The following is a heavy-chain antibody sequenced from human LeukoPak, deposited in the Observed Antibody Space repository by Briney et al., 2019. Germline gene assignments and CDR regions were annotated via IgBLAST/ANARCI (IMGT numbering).Heavy chain of an antibody. CDR3: ARELAADDAFDI. D-gene: IGHD6-19*01. Sequence: GGSLRLSCAASGFTFSSYSMNWVRQAPGKGLEWVSSISSSSSYIYYADSVKGRFTISRDNAKNSLYLQMNSLRAEDTAVCYCARELAADDAFDIWGQGTMVTVSS. J-gene: IGHJ3*02. CDR2: ISSSSSYI. V-gene: IGHV3-21*01. CDR1: GFTFSSYS.